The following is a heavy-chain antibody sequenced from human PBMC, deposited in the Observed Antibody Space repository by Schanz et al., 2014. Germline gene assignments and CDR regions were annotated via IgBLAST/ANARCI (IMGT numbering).Heavy chain of an antibody. CDR2: INPSGGST. D-gene: IGHD5-12*01. V-gene: IGHV1-46*03. CDR1: GYTFTTYY. Sequence: QVQLVQSGAEVKKPGASVNVSCKASGYTFTTYYMHWVRQAPGQGLEWMGIINPSGGSTTYAQKFQGRVTFTADKSKSTAFLEVNSLRSEDTAVYYCARTGYDPSLTHWGQGTLVTVSS. J-gene: IGHJ4*02. CDR3: ARTGYDPSLTH.